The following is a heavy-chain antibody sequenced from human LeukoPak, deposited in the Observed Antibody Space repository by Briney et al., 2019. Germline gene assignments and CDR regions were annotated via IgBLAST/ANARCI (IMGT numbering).Heavy chain of an antibody. D-gene: IGHD5-12*01. CDR1: GYTFTGYY. V-gene: IGHV1-2*02. Sequence: GASVKVSCKASGYTFTGYYMHWVRQAPGQGLEWMGWINPNSGGTNYAQKFQGRVTMTRDTSINTAYMELSRLRSDDTAVYYYARGHIVATRSGNWFDPWGQGTLVTVSS. CDR3: ARGHIVATRSGNWFDP. J-gene: IGHJ5*02. CDR2: INPNSGGT.